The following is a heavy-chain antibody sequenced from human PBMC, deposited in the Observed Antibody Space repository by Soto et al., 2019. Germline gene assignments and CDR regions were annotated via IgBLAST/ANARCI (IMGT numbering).Heavy chain of an antibody. CDR3: AKEQGSRWYEIDY. V-gene: IGHV3-23*01. Sequence: EVQLLESGGGLVQPGGSLRLSCAASGFTFSNYAVTWVRQAPGKGLEWVSTISGSGGSTYYADSVKGRFTISRDNSKNTLYLQMNSLRAEDTAVYYCAKEQGSRWYEIDYWGQGTLVNVSS. CDR2: ISGSGGST. J-gene: IGHJ4*02. D-gene: IGHD6-13*01. CDR1: GFTFSNYA.